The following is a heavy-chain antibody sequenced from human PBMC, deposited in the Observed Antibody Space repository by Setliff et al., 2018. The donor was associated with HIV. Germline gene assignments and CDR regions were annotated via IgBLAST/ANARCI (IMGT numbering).Heavy chain of an antibody. CDR2: IITILGIP. J-gene: IGHJ4*02. V-gene: IGHV1-69*10. D-gene: IGHD1-26*01. CDR1: GDTFNSYT. Sequence: ASVMVSCKASGDTFNSYTFTWVRQAPGQGPEWMGGIITILGIPNYAPKFQHRVTISADESTKTIYMELSNLKSDDTAVYFCAREVGGRNTLGSCVLDYWGQGTPVTVSS. CDR3: AREVGGRNTLGSCVLDY.